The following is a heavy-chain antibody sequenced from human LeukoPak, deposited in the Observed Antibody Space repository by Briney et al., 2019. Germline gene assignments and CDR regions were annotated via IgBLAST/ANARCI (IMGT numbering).Heavy chain of an antibody. CDR2: IRYDGTNK. D-gene: IGHD4-17*01. Sequence: PGGSLRLSCAASGFTFSTYGIHWVRQAPGTGLEWVAFIRYDGTNKWYADSVKGRFTISRDNSKNTLYLQMNSLRVEDTAVYHCAKDRDYGDYPSAYYYYMDVWGNGTTVTVSS. CDR3: AKDRDYGDYPSAYYYYMDV. V-gene: IGHV3-30*02. CDR1: GFTFSTYG. J-gene: IGHJ6*03.